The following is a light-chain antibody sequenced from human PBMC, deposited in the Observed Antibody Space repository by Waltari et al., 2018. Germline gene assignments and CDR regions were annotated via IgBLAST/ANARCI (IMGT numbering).Light chain of an antibody. CDR3: QQYNNWPYT. J-gene: IGKJ2*01. CDR2: AAS. V-gene: IGKV3-15*01. CDR1: QSILTN. Sequence: EIVMTQSPAILSVSPGDRATLSCRANQSILTNLAWYQQKPAQAPRLLMYAASNRATGLPDRFSGSGSGTYFTVTISSLHPEDFALYYCQQYNNWPYTFGQGTKLEIK.